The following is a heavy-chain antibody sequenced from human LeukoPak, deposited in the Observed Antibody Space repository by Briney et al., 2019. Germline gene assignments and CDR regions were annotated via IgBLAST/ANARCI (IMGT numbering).Heavy chain of an antibody. D-gene: IGHD3-16*01. CDR3: AKDTETGGGWFDP. V-gene: IGHV3-23*01. Sequence: GGSLRLSCAASGFTFSSYAMNWVRQAPGKGLEWVSSISGSGATTYYADSVKGRFTISRDNSKNTLYLQMNSLRAEDTAVYYCAKDTETGGGWFDPWAREPWSPSPQ. CDR2: ISGSGATT. CDR1: GFTFSSYA. J-gene: IGHJ5*02.